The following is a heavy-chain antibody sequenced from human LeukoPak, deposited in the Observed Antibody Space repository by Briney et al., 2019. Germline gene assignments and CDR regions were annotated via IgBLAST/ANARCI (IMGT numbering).Heavy chain of an antibody. D-gene: IGHD3-22*01. J-gene: IGHJ4*02. CDR3: ARVDYYDSSGPGY. V-gene: IGHV1-18*01. Sequence: ASVKVSCKASGYTFTSYDINWVRQATGQGLEWMGWMNPNSGNTNYAQKLQGRVTMTTDTSTSTAYMELRSLRSDDTAVYYCARVDYYDSSGPGYWGQGTLVTVSS. CDR1: GYTFTSYD. CDR2: MNPNSGNT.